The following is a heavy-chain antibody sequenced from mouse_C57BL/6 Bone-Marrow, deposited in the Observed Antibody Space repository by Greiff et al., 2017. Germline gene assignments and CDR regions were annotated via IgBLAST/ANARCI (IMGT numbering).Heavy chain of an antibody. D-gene: IGHD1-1*01. Sequence: VQLQQSGAELVRPGTSVKMSCKASGYTFTNYWIGWAKQRPGHGLEWIGDIYPGGGYTNYNEKFKGKATLTADKSSSTAYMQFSSLTSEDSAIYYCARWITTVVAGGAMDYWGQGTSVTVSS. CDR2: IYPGGGYT. J-gene: IGHJ4*01. CDR3: ARWITTVVAGGAMDY. CDR1: GYTFTNYW. V-gene: IGHV1-63*01.